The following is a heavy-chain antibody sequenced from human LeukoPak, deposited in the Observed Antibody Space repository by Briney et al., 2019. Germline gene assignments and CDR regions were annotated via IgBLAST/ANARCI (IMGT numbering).Heavy chain of an antibody. V-gene: IGHV3-9*03. CDR1: GFTFDDYA. CDR2: ISWNSGSI. CDR3: AKDTGYSSSWHYFDY. J-gene: IGHJ4*02. Sequence: PGGSLRLSCAASGFTFDDYAMHWARQAPGKGLEWVSGISWNSGSIGYADSVKGRFTISRDNAKNSLYLQMNSLRAEDMALYYCAKDTGYSSSWHYFDYWGQGTLVTVSS. D-gene: IGHD6-13*01.